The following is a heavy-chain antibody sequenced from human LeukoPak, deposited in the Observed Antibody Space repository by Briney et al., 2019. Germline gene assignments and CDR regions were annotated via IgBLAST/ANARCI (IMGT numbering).Heavy chain of an antibody. CDR2: IRSKANSYAT. V-gene: IGHV3-73*01. Sequence: PGGSLKLSCAASGFTFSGSAMHWVRQASGKGLEWVGRIRSKANSYATAYAASVKGRFTISRDDSKNTAYLQMNSLKTEDTAVYYCTTGNWGPYWGQGTLVTVSS. CDR1: GFTFSGSA. J-gene: IGHJ4*02. D-gene: IGHD7-27*01. CDR3: TTGNWGPY.